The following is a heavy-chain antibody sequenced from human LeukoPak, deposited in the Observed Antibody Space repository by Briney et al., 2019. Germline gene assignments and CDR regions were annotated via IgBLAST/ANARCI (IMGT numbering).Heavy chain of an antibody. V-gene: IGHV4-31*03. J-gene: IGHJ4*02. CDR3: ATVDTAMPYCFDY. CDR1: GGSISSGGYY. Sequence: PQTLSLTCTVSGGSISSGGYYWSWIRQHPGKGLEWIGYIYYSGSTYYNPSLKSRVTISVDTSKNQFSLKLSSVTAADTAVYYCATVDTAMPYCFDYWGQGTLVTVSS. D-gene: IGHD5-18*01. CDR2: IYYSGST.